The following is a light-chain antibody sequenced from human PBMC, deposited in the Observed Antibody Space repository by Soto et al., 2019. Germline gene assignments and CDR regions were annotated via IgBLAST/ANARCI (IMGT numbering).Light chain of an antibody. Sequence: DIQMTQSPYSLSASIGDRVTITCQASQDISNYLHWFQQKPGKAPQLLIFDVSNLQTGVPSRFSGGGSGTDFALTISSLEPEDIATYYCQQYDSLPLTFGQGTRLEIK. V-gene: IGKV1-33*01. CDR1: QDISNY. CDR2: DVS. CDR3: QQYDSLPLT. J-gene: IGKJ5*01.